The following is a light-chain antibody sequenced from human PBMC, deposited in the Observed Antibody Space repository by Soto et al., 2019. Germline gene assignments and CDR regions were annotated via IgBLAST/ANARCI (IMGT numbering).Light chain of an antibody. CDR3: QQRGDWPPIT. V-gene: IGKV3-11*01. CDR1: QSVSTF. J-gene: IGKJ1*01. Sequence: EIVLTQSPATLSLSPVERAILSCRASQSVSTFLAWFQQKPGQPPRLLIYNASNRTTGIPARFSGSGPGTDFTLTISSLEPEDFAVYYCQQRGDWPPITFGQGTKVDIK. CDR2: NAS.